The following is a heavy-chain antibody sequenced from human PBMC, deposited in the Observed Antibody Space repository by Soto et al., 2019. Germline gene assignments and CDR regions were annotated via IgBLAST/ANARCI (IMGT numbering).Heavy chain of an antibody. J-gene: IGHJ4*02. CDR3: AKVRMVYGGCEY. V-gene: IGHV3-23*01. CDR1: GFTFSSYA. Sequence: HPGGSLRLSCAASGFTFSSYAMSWVRQAPGKGLEWVSAISGSGGSTYYADSVKGRFTISRDNSKNTLYLQMNSLRAEDTAVYYCAKVRMVYGGCEYWGQGTLVTLSS. D-gene: IGHD2-8*01. CDR2: ISGSGGST.